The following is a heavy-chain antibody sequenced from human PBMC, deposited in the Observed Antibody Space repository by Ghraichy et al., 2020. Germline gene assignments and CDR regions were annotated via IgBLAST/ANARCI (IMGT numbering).Heavy chain of an antibody. Sequence: GESLNISCAASGFTFSSYAMSWVRQAPGKGLEWVSAISGSGGSTYYADSVKGRFTISRDNSKNTLYLQMNSLRAEDTAVYYCAKDQYSRSRPYGMDVWGQGTTVTVSS. J-gene: IGHJ6*02. CDR2: ISGSGGST. CDR1: GFTFSSYA. V-gene: IGHV3-23*01. D-gene: IGHD6-13*01. CDR3: AKDQYSRSRPYGMDV.